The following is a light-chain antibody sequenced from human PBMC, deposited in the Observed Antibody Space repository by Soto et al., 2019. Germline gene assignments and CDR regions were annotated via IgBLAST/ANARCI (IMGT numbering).Light chain of an antibody. CDR2: AAS. Sequence: DVQMTQSPSSLSASVGDRVTITCRASQTINNYLNWYQQKPGKAPKLLIYAASSLQSGVPPRFSGCGSGTDVALTCSSLQPEDLATYYCQQRCTTLFAVGPGTKVDIK. CDR3: QQRCTTLFA. V-gene: IGKV1-39*01. J-gene: IGKJ3*01. CDR1: QTINNY.